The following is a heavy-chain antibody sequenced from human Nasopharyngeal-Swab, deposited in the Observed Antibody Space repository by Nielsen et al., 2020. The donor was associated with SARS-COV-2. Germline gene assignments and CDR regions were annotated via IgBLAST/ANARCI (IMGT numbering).Heavy chain of an antibody. D-gene: IGHD3-22*01. V-gene: IGHV1-8*02. CDR2: MNPNSGNT. CDR3: ARGLFGYYDSSGYPDAFDI. J-gene: IGHJ3*02. CDR1: GGTFSSYA. Sequence: ASVKVSCKASGGTFSSYAISWVRQATGQGLEWMGWMNPNSGNTGYAQKFQGRVTMTRNTSISTAYMELSSLRSEDTAVYYCARGLFGYYDSSGYPDAFDIWGQGTMVTVSS.